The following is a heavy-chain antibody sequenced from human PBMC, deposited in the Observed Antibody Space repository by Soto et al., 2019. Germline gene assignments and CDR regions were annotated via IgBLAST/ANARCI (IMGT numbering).Heavy chain of an antibody. CDR1: GFTFSSYE. V-gene: IGHV3-48*03. Sequence: EVQLVESGGGLVQPGGSLRLSCAASGFTFSSYEMNWVRQAPGKGLEWVSYISSGGSTIYHADSVKGRFTISRDNAKNSMYLQMNRLRAEDTAVYYCARDGGYDSSGWGYYYYGMDVWGQGTTVTVSS. D-gene: IGHD3-22*01. CDR2: ISSGGSTI. CDR3: ARDGGYDSSGWGYYYYGMDV. J-gene: IGHJ6*02.